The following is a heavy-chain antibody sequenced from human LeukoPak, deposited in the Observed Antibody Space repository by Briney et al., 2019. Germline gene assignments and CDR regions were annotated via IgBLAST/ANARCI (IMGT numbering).Heavy chain of an antibody. D-gene: IGHD3-3*01. CDR1: GFTFSSYE. J-gene: IGHJ4*02. CDR2: IGSSGNTI. CDR3: ARDHRSVIDY. Sequence: PGGSLRLSGTASGFTFSSYEMNWVRQAPGKGLEWVSYIGSSGNTIYYADSVKGRFTISRDNAKNSLYLQMNSLRAEDTAVYYCARDHRSVIDYWGQGTLVTVSS. V-gene: IGHV3-48*03.